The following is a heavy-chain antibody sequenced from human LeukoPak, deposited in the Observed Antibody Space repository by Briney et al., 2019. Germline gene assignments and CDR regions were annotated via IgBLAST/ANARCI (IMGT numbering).Heavy chain of an antibody. CDR2: IIPIFGTA. J-gene: IGHJ4*02. CDR3: AREGTHSSGIDY. D-gene: IGHD3-22*01. Sequence: SVKVTCKASGGTFSSYAISWVRQAPGQGLEWMGGIIPIFGTANYAQKFQGRVTMTTDTSTSTAYMELRSLRSDDTAVYYCAREGTHSSGIDYWGQGTLVTVSS. V-gene: IGHV1-69*05. CDR1: GGTFSSYA.